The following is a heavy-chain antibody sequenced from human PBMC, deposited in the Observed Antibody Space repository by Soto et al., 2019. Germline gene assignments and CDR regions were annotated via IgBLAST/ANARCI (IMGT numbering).Heavy chain of an antibody. J-gene: IGHJ4*02. D-gene: IGHD1-26*01. CDR2: TYYRSKWYN. CDR3: ARGEQYSGMIFDY. CDR1: GDSVSSNSAA. V-gene: IGHV6-1*01. Sequence: QVQLQQSGPGLVKPSQTLSVTCGISGDSVSSNSAAWNWLRQSPSRGLEWLGRTYYRSKWYNDYAVSVESRITINPDTSKNHFSLQLNVVTPEDTAVYFCARGEQYSGMIFDYWGQGTLVTVSS.